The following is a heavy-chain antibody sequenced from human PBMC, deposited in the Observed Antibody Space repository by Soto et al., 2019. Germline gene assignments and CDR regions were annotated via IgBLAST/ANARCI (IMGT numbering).Heavy chain of an antibody. D-gene: IGHD5-12*01. Sequence: SETLSLTCHVSGSSLSDYYWSWIRQSPGKGLEWFGYIYHTGTTNYDPSLKSRVTMSIDTSKNQFSLKLSSVTAADTAVYYCARAHSGYDFADFCEFDYWGQGTLVTVS. CDR2: IYHTGTT. CDR1: GSSLSDYY. CDR3: ARAHSGYDFADFCEFDY. J-gene: IGHJ4*02. V-gene: IGHV4-59*12.